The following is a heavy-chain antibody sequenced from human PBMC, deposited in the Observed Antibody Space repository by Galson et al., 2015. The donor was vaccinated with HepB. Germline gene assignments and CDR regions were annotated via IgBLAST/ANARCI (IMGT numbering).Heavy chain of an antibody. Sequence: SLRLSCAASGSAFTAFSSHGMHWIRQAPGKGLEWVSLIWYDGSQTHYIDSVKGRFTISRDNSKNTVSLQMNGLGAEDTAVYYCARWNGTPGAIDMWGQGTMVTVSS. CDR3: ARWNGTPGAIDM. CDR1: GSAFTAFSSHG. CDR2: IWYDGSQT. J-gene: IGHJ3*02. D-gene: IGHD1-1*01. V-gene: IGHV3-33*01.